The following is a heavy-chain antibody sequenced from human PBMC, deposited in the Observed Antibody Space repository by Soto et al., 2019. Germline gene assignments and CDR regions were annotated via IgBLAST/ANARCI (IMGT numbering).Heavy chain of an antibody. CDR2: ISYDGSNK. V-gene: IGHV3-30-3*01. CDR1: GFTFSSYA. Sequence: GGSLRLSCAASGFTFSSYAMDWVRQAPGKGLEWVAVISYDGSNKYYADSVKGRFTISRDNSKNTLYLQMNSLRAEDTAVYYCARDSGASGGSYYYGMDVWGQGTTVTVSS. CDR3: ARDSGASGGSYYYGMDV. D-gene: IGHD2-15*01. J-gene: IGHJ6*02.